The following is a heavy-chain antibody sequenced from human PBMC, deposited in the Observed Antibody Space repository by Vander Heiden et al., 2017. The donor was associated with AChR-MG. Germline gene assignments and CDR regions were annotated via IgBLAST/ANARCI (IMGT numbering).Heavy chain of an antibody. CDR2: IIPILGIA. V-gene: IGHV1-69*04. J-gene: IGHJ4*02. CDR3: ARGGYSGYDIDY. Sequence: QVQLVQSGAEVKKPGSSVKVSCKASGGTFSSYAISWVRQAPGQGLEWMGRIIPILGIANYAQKFQGRVTITVDKSTSTAYMELSSLRSEDTAVYYCARGGYSGYDIDYWGQGTLVTVSS. CDR1: GGTFSSYA. D-gene: IGHD5-12*01.